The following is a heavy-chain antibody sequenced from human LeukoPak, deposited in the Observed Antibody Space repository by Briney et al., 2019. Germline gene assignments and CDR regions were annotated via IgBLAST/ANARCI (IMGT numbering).Heavy chain of an antibody. CDR2: IRTGSSTR. CDR1: GFAFSRSC. Sequence: SLRLPRVASGFAFSRSCMNGVPQAPGKGREGLSGIRTGSSTRHYADSEKGRLISSRDNAKNSLDLQMNSLTEEDTAVYYCARDIPGALTGYCRGFDYWGQGTPVTVAS. V-gene: IGHV3-48*02. J-gene: IGHJ4*02. D-gene: IGHD3-9*01. CDR3: ARDIPGALTGYCRGFDY.